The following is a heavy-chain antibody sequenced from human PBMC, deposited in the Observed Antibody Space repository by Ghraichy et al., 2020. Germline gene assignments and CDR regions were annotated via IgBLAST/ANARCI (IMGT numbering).Heavy chain of an antibody. CDR2: INPNSGGT. J-gene: IGHJ6*02. D-gene: IGHD3-16*01. V-gene: IGHV1-2*02. Sequence: ASVKVSCKASGYTFTGYYMHWVRQAPGQGLEWMGWINPNSGGTNYAQKFQGRVTMTRDTSISTAHMELSRLRSDDTAVYYCASYDYVWGRHYYGMDVWGQGTTVTVSS. CDR3: ASYDYVWGRHYYGMDV. CDR1: GYTFTGYY.